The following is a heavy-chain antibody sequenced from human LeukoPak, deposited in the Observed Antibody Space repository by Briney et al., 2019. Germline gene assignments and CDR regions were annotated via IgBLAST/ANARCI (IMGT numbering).Heavy chain of an antibody. D-gene: IGHD6-13*01. V-gene: IGHV1-69*13. J-gene: IGHJ5*02. CDR1: GGTFSSYA. CDR3: ARDSAAGGRDNWFDP. CDR2: IIPIFGTA. Sequence: SVKVSCKASGGTFSSYAISWVRQAPGQGLEWMGGIIPIFGTASYAQKFQGRVTITADESTSTAYMELSSLRSEDTAVYYCARDSAAGGRDNWFDPWGQGTLVTVSS.